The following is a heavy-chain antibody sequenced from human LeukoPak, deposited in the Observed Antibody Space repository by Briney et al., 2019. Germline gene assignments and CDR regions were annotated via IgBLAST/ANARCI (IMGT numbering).Heavy chain of an antibody. CDR3: ARVGGVVVVPAAEPRHAFDI. V-gene: IGHV4-34*01. J-gene: IGHJ3*02. CDR2: INHSGST. D-gene: IGHD2-2*01. Sequence: PSETLSLTCAVYGGSFSGYYWSWIRQPPGKGLEWIGEINHSGSTNYNPSLKSRVTISVDTSKNQFSLKLSSVTAADTAVYYCARVGGVVVVPAAEPRHAFDIWGQGTMVTVSS. CDR1: GGSFSGYY.